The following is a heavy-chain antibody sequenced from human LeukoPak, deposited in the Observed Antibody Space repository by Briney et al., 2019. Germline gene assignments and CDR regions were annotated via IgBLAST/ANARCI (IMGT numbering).Heavy chain of an antibody. V-gene: IGHV3-30*02. CDR1: AFTFSSYG. J-gene: IGHJ4*02. D-gene: IGHD3-22*01. CDR2: IRYDGSNK. Sequence: GGSLRLSCSASAFTFSSYGMVWVRQGPGKGLEWGAFIRYDGSNKYYADSVKGRFTISRDNSKNTLYLQMNSLRAEDTAVYYCAKGRNYYDSSGPFDYWGQGTLVTVPS. CDR3: AKGRNYYDSSGPFDY.